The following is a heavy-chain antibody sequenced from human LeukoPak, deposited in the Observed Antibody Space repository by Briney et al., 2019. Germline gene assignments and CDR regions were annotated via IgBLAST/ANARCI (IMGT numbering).Heavy chain of an antibody. CDR1: GFTFSSYG. D-gene: IGHD3/OR15-3a*01. Sequence: GGSLRLSCAASGFTFSSYGMHWVRHAPGKGLVWVSRINSDGSSTSYADSVKGRFTISRDNAKNTLYLQMNSLRAEDTAVYYCARELRDFWTGYSYHYYGMDVWGQGTTVTVSS. V-gene: IGHV3-74*01. CDR2: INSDGSST. CDR3: ARELRDFWTGYSYHYYGMDV. J-gene: IGHJ6*02.